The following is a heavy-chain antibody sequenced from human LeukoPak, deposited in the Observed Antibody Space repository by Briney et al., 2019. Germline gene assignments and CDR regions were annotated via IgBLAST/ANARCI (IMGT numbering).Heavy chain of an antibody. J-gene: IGHJ4*02. CDR1: GFTFSSHW. CDR3: IRGPTYFDS. CDR2: INSDGSST. V-gene: IGHV3-74*01. Sequence: GGSLRLSCAASGFTFSSHWMHWVRQVPGKGLVWVSRINSDGSSTSYGDSVKGRFTISRDNAKGTLYLQMHSLGVEDTAVYYCIRGPTYFDSWGQGTLVTVSS.